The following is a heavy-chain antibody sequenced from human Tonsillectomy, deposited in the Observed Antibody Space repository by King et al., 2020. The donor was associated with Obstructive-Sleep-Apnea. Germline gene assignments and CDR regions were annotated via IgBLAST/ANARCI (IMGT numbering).Heavy chain of an antibody. CDR1: GGSISSGGYY. J-gene: IGHJ6*02. CDR2: IYYSGST. CDR3: ARVPYDYVWGSYRTDYYYYGMDV. D-gene: IGHD3-16*02. Sequence: LQLQESGPGLVKPSQTLSLTCTVSGGSISSGGYYWSWIRQHPGKGLEWIGYIYYSGSTYYNPSLKSRVTISVDTSKNQFSLKLSSLTAADTAVYYCARVPYDYVWGSYRTDYYYYGMDVWGQGTTVTVSS. V-gene: IGHV4-31*03.